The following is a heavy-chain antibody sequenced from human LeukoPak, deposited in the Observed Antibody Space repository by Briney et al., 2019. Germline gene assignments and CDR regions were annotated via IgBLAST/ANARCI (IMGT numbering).Heavy chain of an antibody. V-gene: IGHV3-23*01. J-gene: IGHJ4*02. D-gene: IGHD2-15*01. CDR2: TSGRCGNP. CDR3: AKGRCSGGSCYGRGFDY. CDR1: GFTFSSYA. Sequence: QPGGSLLLSCAASGFTFSSYAMSWVRQAPGKGLEWVSVTSGRCGNPYYADSVKGRFTISRDNSKNTLYLQMNSLRAEDTAVYYCAKGRCSGGSCYGRGFDYWGQGTLVTVSS.